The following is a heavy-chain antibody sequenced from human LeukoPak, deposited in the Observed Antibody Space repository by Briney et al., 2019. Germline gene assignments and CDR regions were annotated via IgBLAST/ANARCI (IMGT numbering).Heavy chain of an antibody. CDR3: ARDCSSTSCLLGAFDI. V-gene: IGHV4-4*07. D-gene: IGHD2-2*01. J-gene: IGHJ3*02. CDR1: GGSISSYY. Sequence: PSETLSLTRPVSGGSISSYYWSWIRQPAGKGLEWIGRIYTSGSTNYNPSLKSRFTMSVDTSKNQFSLKLSSVTAADTAVYYCARDCSSTSCLLGAFDIWGQGTMVTVSS. CDR2: IYTSGST.